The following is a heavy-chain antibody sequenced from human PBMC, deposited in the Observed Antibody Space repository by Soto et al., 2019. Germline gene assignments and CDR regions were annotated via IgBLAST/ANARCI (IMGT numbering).Heavy chain of an antibody. J-gene: IGHJ5*02. D-gene: IGHD6-13*01. CDR3: ARALFSSSFRWFDP. CDR1: GGSISSGGYY. CDR2: IYYSGST. Sequence: SETLSLTCTVSGGSISSGGYYWSWIRQHPGKGLEWIGYIYYSGSTNYNPSLKSRVTISVDTSKNQFSLKLSSVTAADTAVYYCARALFSSSFRWFDPWGQGTLVTVSS. V-gene: IGHV4-61*08.